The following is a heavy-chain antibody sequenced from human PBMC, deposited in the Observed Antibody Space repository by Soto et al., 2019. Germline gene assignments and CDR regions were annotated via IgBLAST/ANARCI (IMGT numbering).Heavy chain of an antibody. V-gene: IGHV3-33*01. CDR2: IWYDGSNK. CDR3: ASDSPLYTAMVTLDY. Sequence: QVQLVESGGGVVQPGRSLRLSCAASGFTFSSYGMHWVRQAPGKGLEWVAVIWYDGSNKYYADSVKGRFTISRDNSKNAPYLQMKSLRAEDTAVYYCASDSPLYTAMVTLDYWGQGTLVTVSS. J-gene: IGHJ4*02. D-gene: IGHD5-18*01. CDR1: GFTFSSYG.